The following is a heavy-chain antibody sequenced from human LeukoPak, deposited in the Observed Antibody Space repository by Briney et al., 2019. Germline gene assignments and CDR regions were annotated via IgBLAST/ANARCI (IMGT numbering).Heavy chain of an antibody. Sequence: GRSLRLSCAASGFTFSSYAMSWVRQAPGKGLEWVSAISGSGGSTYYADSVKGRFTISRDNSKNTLYLQMNSLRAEDTAVYYCAKDQAPVDTAMVTGGFDYWGQGTLVTVSS. CDR2: ISGSGGST. CDR3: AKDQAPVDTAMVTGGFDY. V-gene: IGHV3-23*01. CDR1: GFTFSSYA. J-gene: IGHJ4*02. D-gene: IGHD5-18*01.